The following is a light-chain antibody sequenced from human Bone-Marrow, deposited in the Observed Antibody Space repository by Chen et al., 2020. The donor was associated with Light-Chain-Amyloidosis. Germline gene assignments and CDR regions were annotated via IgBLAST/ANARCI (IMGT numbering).Light chain of an antibody. CDR3: QVWDRSSDRPV. J-gene: IGLJ3*02. CDR1: NIGSTS. Sequence: SYVLTQPSSVSVAPGQTATIACGGNNIGSTSVHWYQQTPGQAPLLVVYDDSDRPSGIPERLSGSNSGNTATLTNSRVEAGDEADYYCQVWDRSSDRPVFGGGTKLTV. CDR2: DDS. V-gene: IGLV3-21*02.